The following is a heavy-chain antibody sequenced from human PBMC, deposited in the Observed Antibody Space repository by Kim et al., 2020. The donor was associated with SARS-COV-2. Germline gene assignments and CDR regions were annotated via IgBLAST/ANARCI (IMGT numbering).Heavy chain of an antibody. Sequence: RCTISRDNAKNSLYLQMNSLRAEDTAVYYCARGYYDILTGYVGYFRFDPWGQGTLVTVSS. J-gene: IGHJ5*02. V-gene: IGHV3-11*06. D-gene: IGHD3-9*01. CDR3: ARGYYDILTGYVGYFRFDP.